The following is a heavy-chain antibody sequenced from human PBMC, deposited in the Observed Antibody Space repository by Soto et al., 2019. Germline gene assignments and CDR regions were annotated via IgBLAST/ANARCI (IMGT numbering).Heavy chain of an antibody. V-gene: IGHV4-30-4*01. CDR3: ARDAFYYDSRGPSSYYYYYGMDV. CDR1: GGSISSGDYY. Sequence: SETLSLTCTVSGGSISSGDYYWSWIRQPPGKGLEWIGYIYYSGSTYYNPSLKSRVTISVDTSKNQFPLKLSSVTAADTAVYYCARDAFYYDSRGPSSYYYYYGMDVWGQGTTVTVSS. D-gene: IGHD3-22*01. J-gene: IGHJ6*02. CDR2: IYYSGST.